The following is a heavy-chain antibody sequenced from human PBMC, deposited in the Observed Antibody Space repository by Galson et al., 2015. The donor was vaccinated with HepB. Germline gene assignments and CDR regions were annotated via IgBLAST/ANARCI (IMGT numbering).Heavy chain of an antibody. CDR3: AEDRGRWIDY. D-gene: IGHD1-26*01. V-gene: IGHV3-30*18. CDR1: GFTFSSYG. CDR2: ISYDGSNK. J-gene: IGHJ4*02. Sequence: SLRLSCAASGFTFSSYGMHWVRQAPGKGLEWVAVISYDGSNKYYADSVKGRFTISRDNSKNTLYLQMNSLRAEDTAVYYCAEDRGRWIDYWGQGTLVTVAS.